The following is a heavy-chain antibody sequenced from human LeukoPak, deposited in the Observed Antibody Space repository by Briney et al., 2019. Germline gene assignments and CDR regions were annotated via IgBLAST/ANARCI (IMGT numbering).Heavy chain of an antibody. V-gene: IGHV1-58*02. D-gene: IGHD4-23*01. Sequence: GTSVKVSCKASGFTFTSSAMQWVRQARGQRLEWIGWIVVGGGNTNYAQKFQERVTITRDMSTSTAYMELSSLRSEDTAVYYCAAPTYDYGGNSDQSSWYFDLWGRGTLVTVSS. CDR3: AAPTYDYGGNSDQSSWYFDL. CDR1: GFTFTSSA. J-gene: IGHJ2*01. CDR2: IVVGGGNT.